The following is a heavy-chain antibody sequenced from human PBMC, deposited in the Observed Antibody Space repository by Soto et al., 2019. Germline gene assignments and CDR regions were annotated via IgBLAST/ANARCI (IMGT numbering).Heavy chain of an antibody. J-gene: IGHJ6*02. CDR1: GYTFTGYY. CDR2: INPNSGGT. CDR3: AVATVVNPNYYYYGMDV. V-gene: IGHV1-2*02. Sequence: ASVKVSCKAAGYTFTGYYMHWVRQAPGQGLEWMGWINPNSGGTNYAQKFQGRVTMTRDTSISTAYMELSRLRSDDTAVYYCAVATVVNPNYYYYGMDVWGQGTTVTVSS. D-gene: IGHD5-12*01.